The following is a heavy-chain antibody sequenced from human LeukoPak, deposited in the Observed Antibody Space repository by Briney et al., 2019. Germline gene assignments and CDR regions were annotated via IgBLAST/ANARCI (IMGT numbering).Heavy chain of an antibody. CDR2: ISGGGAYT. J-gene: IGHJ1*01. CDR3: AKYFASGSYYKLPH. Sequence: PGGSLRLSCAASGFTFSSYAMSWVRQAPGGGLEWVSTISGGGAYTYYADSVKGRFTISRDNSKNTLYLQMNSLRAEDTAVYYCAKYFASGSYYKLPHWGQGTLVTVSS. V-gene: IGHV3-23*01. D-gene: IGHD3-10*01. CDR1: GFTFSSYA.